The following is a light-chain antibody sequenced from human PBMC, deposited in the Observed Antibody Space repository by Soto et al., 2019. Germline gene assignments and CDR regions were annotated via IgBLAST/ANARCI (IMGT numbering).Light chain of an antibody. J-gene: IGKJ1*01. Sequence: EIVLTQSPGILSLSPGERATLSCRASQPVSSSYLAWYQQKPGQAPRLLIYGASTRATCIPDRFSGSGSGTDFTLTISRLEPEDFAVYYCQQCGISTWPFGQGTKVDIK. CDR2: GAS. V-gene: IGKV3-20*01. CDR3: QQCGISTWP. CDR1: QPVSSSY.